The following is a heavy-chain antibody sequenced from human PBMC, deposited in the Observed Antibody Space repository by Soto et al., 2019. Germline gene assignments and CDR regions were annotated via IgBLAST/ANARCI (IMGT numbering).Heavy chain of an antibody. Sequence: QVQLQQWGAGLLKPSETLSLTCALSGGSFSGYYWCWIRQPQGKGLEWIGEIAHSGSTNYNPSFKIRVTISLETSKAQFSLKLSAVTAADTAVYYCARGPYGSGIRSPYYNYYMDVWGKGTTVTVSS. CDR2: IAHSGST. CDR3: ARGPYGSGIRSPYYNYYMDV. V-gene: IGHV4-34*01. CDR1: GGSFSGYY. J-gene: IGHJ6*03. D-gene: IGHD3-10*01.